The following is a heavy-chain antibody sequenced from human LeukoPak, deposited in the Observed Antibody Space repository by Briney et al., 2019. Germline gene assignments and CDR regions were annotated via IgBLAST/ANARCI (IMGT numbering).Heavy chain of an antibody. D-gene: IGHD6-19*01. J-gene: IGHJ4*02. V-gene: IGHV1-46*01. CDR1: GYTFTGYY. CDR2: INPNSGST. Sequence: ASVKVSCKASGYTFTGYYMHWVRQAPGQGLEWMGWINPNSGSTSYAQKFQGRVTMTRDTSTSTVYMELSSLRSEDTAVYYCAREVAVAGKGDYWGQGTLVTVSS. CDR3: AREVAVAGKGDY.